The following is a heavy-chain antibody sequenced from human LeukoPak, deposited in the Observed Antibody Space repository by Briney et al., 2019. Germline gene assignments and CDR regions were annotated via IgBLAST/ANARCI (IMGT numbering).Heavy chain of an antibody. CDR3: ARYCSGGSCSDYFDY. CDR1: GGSISSGGYS. V-gene: IGHV4-30-2*01. D-gene: IGHD2-15*01. CDR2: IYHSGST. Sequence: SETLSLTCAVSGGSISSGGYSWSWIRQPPGKGLEWIGYIYHSGSTYYNPSLKSRVTISVDRSKNQFSLKLSSVTAADTAVYCCARYCSGGSCSDYFDYWGQGTLVTVSS. J-gene: IGHJ4*02.